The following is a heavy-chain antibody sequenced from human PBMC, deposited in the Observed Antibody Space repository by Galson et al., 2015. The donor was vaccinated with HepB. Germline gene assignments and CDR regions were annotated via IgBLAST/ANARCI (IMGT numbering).Heavy chain of an antibody. CDR2: INPSGGST. CDR3: ARDGYYDSSGYYPGDY. J-gene: IGHJ4*02. CDR1: GGTFTSYY. D-gene: IGHD3-22*01. Sequence: SVKVSCKASGGTFTSYYMHWVRQAPGQGLEWMGIINPSGGSTSYAQKFQGRVTMTRDTSISTAYMELSRLRSDDTAVYYCARDGYYDSSGYYPGDYWGQGTLVTVSS. V-gene: IGHV1-46*01.